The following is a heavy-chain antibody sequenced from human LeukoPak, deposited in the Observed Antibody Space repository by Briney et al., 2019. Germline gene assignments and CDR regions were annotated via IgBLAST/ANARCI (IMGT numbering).Heavy chain of an antibody. CDR3: ARDRHTIFGVVIHYYGMDV. CDR2: ISSSGSTK. CDR1: GFTFSDNY. Sequence: RTGGSLRLSCADSGFTFSDNYMSWIRQAPGKGLEWVSYISSSGSTKYYADSVKGRFTISRDNAKNSVYLQMNSLRAEDTAVYYCARDRHTIFGVVIHYYGMDVWGQGTTVTVSS. D-gene: IGHD3-3*01. V-gene: IGHV3-11*01. J-gene: IGHJ6*02.